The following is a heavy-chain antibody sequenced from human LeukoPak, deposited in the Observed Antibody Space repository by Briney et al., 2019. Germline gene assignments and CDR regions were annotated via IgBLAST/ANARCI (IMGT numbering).Heavy chain of an antibody. V-gene: IGHV3-73*01. Sequence: GGSLRLSCAASGFTLSGSAMHWVRQASGKGLEWVGRIRSKAKSYATAYAASVKGRFTISRGDSKNTAYLQMSSLKTKDTAVYYCTTHPPDVAASPFDYWGQGTLVTVSS. D-gene: IGHD5-12*01. CDR3: TTHPPDVAASPFDY. CDR2: IRSKAKSYAT. J-gene: IGHJ4*02. CDR1: GFTLSGSA.